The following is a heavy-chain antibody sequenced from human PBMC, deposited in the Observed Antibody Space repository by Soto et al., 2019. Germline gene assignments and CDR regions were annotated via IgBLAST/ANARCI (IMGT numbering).Heavy chain of an antibody. Sequence: GESLKISCKTAGYSFTSYWISWVRQMPGKGLEWMGRIDPSDSYTNYSPSFQGHVTISADKSISTAYLEWSSLKASDTAMYYCARLINSWLVHATRLGYGMDVWGQGTTVTVSS. V-gene: IGHV5-10-1*01. CDR2: IDPSDSYT. J-gene: IGHJ6*02. CDR3: ARLINSWLVHATRLGYGMDV. D-gene: IGHD6-19*01. CDR1: GYSFTSYW.